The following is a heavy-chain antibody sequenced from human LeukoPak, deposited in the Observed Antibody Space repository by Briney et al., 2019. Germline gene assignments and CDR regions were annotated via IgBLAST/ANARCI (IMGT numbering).Heavy chain of an antibody. CDR3: AKDPLAYDFWSGYPSDY. D-gene: IGHD3-3*01. V-gene: IGHV3-30*18. Sequence: QPGRSLRLSCAASGFTFSDYAMHWVRQAPGKGLEWVAAISYDGSNKYYAGSVKGRFTISRDNSKNTLYLQMNSLRAEDTAVYYCAKDPLAYDFWSGYPSDYWGQGTLVTVSS. J-gene: IGHJ4*02. CDR2: ISYDGSNK. CDR1: GFTFSDYA.